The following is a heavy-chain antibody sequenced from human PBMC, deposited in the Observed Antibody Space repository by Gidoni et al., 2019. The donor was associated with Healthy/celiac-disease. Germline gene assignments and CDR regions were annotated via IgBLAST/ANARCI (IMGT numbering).Heavy chain of an antibody. CDR1: GGTFSSYA. CDR2: IIPIFGTA. J-gene: IGHJ4*02. Sequence: QVQLVQSAPEVKTSGSSVKVFCMASGGTFSSYAISWVRQAPGQGLEWMGVIIPIFGTANYAQKFQGRVTITADESTSTAYMELSSLRSEDTAVYYCARDIYGDYLDYWGQGTLVTVSS. CDR3: ARDIYGDYLDY. D-gene: IGHD4-17*01. V-gene: IGHV1-69*01.